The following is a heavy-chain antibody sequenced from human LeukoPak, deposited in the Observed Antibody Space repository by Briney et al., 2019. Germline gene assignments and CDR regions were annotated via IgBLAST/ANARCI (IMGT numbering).Heavy chain of an antibody. Sequence: GRSLRLSCAASGFTFSSYGMHWVRQAPGKGLEWVAVISYDGSNKYYADSVKGRFTISRDNSKNTVYLQMNSLRPEDTAIYYCSKAPAGLYSSSWHQFDYWGQGTLVTVSS. CDR2: ISYDGSNK. D-gene: IGHD6-13*01. CDR1: GFTFSSYG. V-gene: IGHV3-30*18. CDR3: SKAPAGLYSSSWHQFDY. J-gene: IGHJ4*02.